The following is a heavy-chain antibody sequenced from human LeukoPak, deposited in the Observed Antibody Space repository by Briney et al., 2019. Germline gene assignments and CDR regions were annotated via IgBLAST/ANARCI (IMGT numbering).Heavy chain of an antibody. D-gene: IGHD1-20*01. CDR3: VRVKSNNWWGNFDY. Sequence: ASVKVSCKAFGYTFTDYGITWVRQAPGQGLQWLGWVSANTGSTNYAQRFQGRVTMTIDTSTSTAYMELRSLGSDDTAVYYCVRVKSNNWWGNFDYWGQGTLVTVSS. CDR2: VSANTGST. V-gene: IGHV1-18*04. J-gene: IGHJ4*02. CDR1: GYTFTDYG.